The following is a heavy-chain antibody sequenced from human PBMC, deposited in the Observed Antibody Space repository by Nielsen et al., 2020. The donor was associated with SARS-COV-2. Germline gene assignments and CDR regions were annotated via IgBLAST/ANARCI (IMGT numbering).Heavy chain of an antibody. Sequence: ASVKVSCKASGYTFTGYYMHWVRQAPGQGLEWMGRINPNSGGTNYAQKFQGRVTITADKSTSTAYMELSSLRSEDTAVYYCARDVLVGATGGYFDYWGQGTLVTVSS. V-gene: IGHV1-2*06. CDR2: INPNSGGT. D-gene: IGHD1-26*01. CDR1: GYTFTGYY. J-gene: IGHJ4*02. CDR3: ARDVLVGATGGYFDY.